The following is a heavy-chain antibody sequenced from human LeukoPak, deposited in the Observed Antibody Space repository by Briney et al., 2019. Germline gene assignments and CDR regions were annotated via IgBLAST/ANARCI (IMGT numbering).Heavy chain of an antibody. CDR2: IYPGDSDT. D-gene: IGHD3-22*01. V-gene: IGHV5-51*01. CDR1: GYSFTSYW. Sequence: GESLKISCKGFGYSFTSYWIGWVRQMPGKGLEWMGIIYPGDSDTRYSPSFQGQVTISADKSISTAYLQWSSLKASDTAMYYCARAFDSSGYSTYYFDYWGQGTLVTVSS. J-gene: IGHJ4*02. CDR3: ARAFDSSGYSTYYFDY.